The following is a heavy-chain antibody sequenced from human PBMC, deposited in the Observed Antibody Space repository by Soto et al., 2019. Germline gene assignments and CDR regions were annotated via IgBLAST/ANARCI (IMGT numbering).Heavy chain of an antibody. D-gene: IGHD2-2*01. CDR2: ISGSGDST. V-gene: IGHV3-23*01. Sequence: GGSLRLSCAASGFNFKNYGVNWVRQAPGKRLEWVAGISGSGDSTYYGDSVKGRFTISRDNSLHTVYLQMDGLRADDTAIYYCAKSPAAATLNWFDPWGQGSLVTVSS. CDR3: AKSPAAATLNWFDP. J-gene: IGHJ5*02. CDR1: GFNFKNYG.